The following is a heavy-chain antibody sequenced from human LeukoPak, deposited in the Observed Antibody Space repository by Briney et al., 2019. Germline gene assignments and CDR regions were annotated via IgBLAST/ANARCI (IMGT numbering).Heavy chain of an antibody. CDR2: FSGSGGST. V-gene: IGHV3-23*01. Sequence: PGGSLRLSCAASGFTFSSYAMSWVRQAPGKGLECISGFSGSGGSTYYADSVKGRFTISRDNSKNTLYLQMNSLRAEDTAVYYCARGGVYSSGWYVDYWGQGTLVTVSS. J-gene: IGHJ4*02. D-gene: IGHD6-19*01. CDR3: ARGGVYSSGWYVDY. CDR1: GFTFSSYA.